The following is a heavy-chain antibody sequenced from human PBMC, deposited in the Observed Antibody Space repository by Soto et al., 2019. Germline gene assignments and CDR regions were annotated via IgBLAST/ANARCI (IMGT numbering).Heavy chain of an antibody. V-gene: IGHV3-30*18. CDR2: ISYDGSNK. Sequence: QVQLVESGGGVVQPGRSLRLSCAASGFTFSSYGMHWVRQAPGKGLEWVAVISYDGSNKYYADSVKGRFTISRDNSKNTLYLQMHSLRAEDTAVYYCAKVGRNTGDYWGQGTLVTVSS. CDR3: AKVGRNTGDY. J-gene: IGHJ4*02. D-gene: IGHD3-10*01. CDR1: GFTFSSYG.